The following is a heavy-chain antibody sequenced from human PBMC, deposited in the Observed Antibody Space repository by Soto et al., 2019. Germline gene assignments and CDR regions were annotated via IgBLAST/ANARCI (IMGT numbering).Heavy chain of an antibody. Sequence: QITLKESGPTLVNPTQTLTLTCTFSGFSLSTSGVGVGWIRQPTGKAMEWLALIYWDDDKRYSPSLKSRLTITIDTSKNHVALTMTNIDPVDTATSYCSHSLGYIYGYLWGDMGYFAYWGQGTLGTVSS. J-gene: IGHJ4*02. CDR1: GFSLSTSGVG. CDR3: SHSLGYIYGYLWGDMGYFAY. CDR2: IYWDDDK. V-gene: IGHV2-5*02. D-gene: IGHD5-18*01.